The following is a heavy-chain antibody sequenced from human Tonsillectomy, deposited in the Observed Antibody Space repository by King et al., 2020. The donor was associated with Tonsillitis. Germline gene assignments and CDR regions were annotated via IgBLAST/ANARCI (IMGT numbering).Heavy chain of an antibody. V-gene: IGHV4-61*01. CDR2: IYYSGST. D-gene: IGHD1/OR15-1a*01. Sequence: QLQESGPGLVKPSETLSLTCIVSGGSVSSGNYYWSWIRQPPGKGLEWIGYIYYSGSTNYNPSLKSRGTITVDKSKNQFSLKLSSVTPPDTARYCCARVAVGAGTWTRGRNKYYSDGMDVWGQGTTVTVSS. J-gene: IGHJ6*02. CDR3: ARVAVGAGTWTRGRNKYYSDGMDV. CDR1: GGSVSSGNYY.